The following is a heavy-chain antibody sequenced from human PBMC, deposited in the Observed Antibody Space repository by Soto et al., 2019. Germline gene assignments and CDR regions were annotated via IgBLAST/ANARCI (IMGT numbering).Heavy chain of an antibody. V-gene: IGHV4-30-4*01. CDR1: GGSISSGDYY. CDR3: ARAFDILTRYYFDY. J-gene: IGHJ4*02. Sequence: SETLSLTCTVSGGSISSGDYYWSWIRQPPGKGLEWIGYIYYSGSTYYNPSLESRVTISVDTSKNQFSLKLSSVTAADTAVYYCARAFDILTRYYFDYWGQGTLVTVSS. CDR2: IYYSGST. D-gene: IGHD3-9*01.